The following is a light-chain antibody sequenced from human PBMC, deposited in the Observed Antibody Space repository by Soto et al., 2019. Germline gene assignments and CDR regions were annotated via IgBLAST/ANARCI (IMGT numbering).Light chain of an antibody. Sequence: TQSPSSLSASVGDTVTITCQASQDITNQLNWYQQKPGQAPRLLIYDASNRATGIPARFSGSGSGTDFTLTISSLEPEDFAVYYCQQRSNWPKGTFGPGTKVDIK. CDR1: QDITNQ. J-gene: IGKJ3*01. CDR2: DAS. CDR3: QQRSNWPKGT. V-gene: IGKV3-11*01.